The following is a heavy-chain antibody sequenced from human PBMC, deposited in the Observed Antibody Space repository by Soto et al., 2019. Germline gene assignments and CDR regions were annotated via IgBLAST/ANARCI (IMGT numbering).Heavy chain of an antibody. CDR2: IYYSGST. CDR1: GDSVSSYY. J-gene: IGHJ4*02. V-gene: IGHV4-59*08. D-gene: IGHD3-9*01. CDR3: ARHPGYYDILTGYTTYYFDS. Sequence: SETLSLTCTVSGDSVSSYYWSWIRQPPGKGLEWIGYIYYSGSTNYNPSLKSRVTISLDTPKNQFSLKLSSVTAADTAVYYCARHPGYYDILTGYTTYYFDSWGQGILVTVSS.